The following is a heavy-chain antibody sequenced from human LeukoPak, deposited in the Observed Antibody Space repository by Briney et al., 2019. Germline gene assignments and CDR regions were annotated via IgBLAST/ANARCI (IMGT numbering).Heavy chain of an antibody. D-gene: IGHD2-2*02. V-gene: IGHV1-18*01. CDR1: GYTFTSYG. CDR3: AGYCSSTSCYIGWFDP. Sequence: ASVKVSCKASGYTFTSYGISWVRQAPGQGLEWMGWLSAYNGNTNYAQKLQGRVTMTTDTSTSTAYMELRSLRSDDTAVYYCAGYCSSTSCYIGWFDPWGQGTLVTVSS. CDR2: LSAYNGNT. J-gene: IGHJ5*02.